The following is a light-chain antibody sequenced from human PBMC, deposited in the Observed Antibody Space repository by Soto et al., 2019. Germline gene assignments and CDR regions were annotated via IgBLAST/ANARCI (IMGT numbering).Light chain of an antibody. CDR3: QQHGHSPHT. J-gene: IGKJ2*01. CDR2: DAS. CDR1: QSVRRSY. V-gene: IGKV3-20*01. Sequence: EIVLTQSPDTLSLSPGKRGTLSCRASQSVRRSYLAWYQQKHGHPPRLLIYDASTRATGISDRFGDSGSGTNFTLTISTLEPKDFAVYYCQQHGHSPHTFVQGTKLEI.